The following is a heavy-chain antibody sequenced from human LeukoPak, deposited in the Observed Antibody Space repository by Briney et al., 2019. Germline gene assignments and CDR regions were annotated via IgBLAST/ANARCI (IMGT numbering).Heavy chain of an antibody. V-gene: IGHV5-51*01. CDR2: IYPGDSDT. CDR1: GYSFTSYW. D-gene: IGHD3-22*01. J-gene: IGHJ4*02. CDR3: ARSDEYYYDTSGYFY. Sequence: GESLKISCKGSGYSFTSYWIGWVRQMPGKGLKWMGIIYPGDSDTRYSPSFQGQVTISADKSISTAYLQWSSLKASDTAMYYCARSDEYYYDTSGYFYWGQGTLVTVSS.